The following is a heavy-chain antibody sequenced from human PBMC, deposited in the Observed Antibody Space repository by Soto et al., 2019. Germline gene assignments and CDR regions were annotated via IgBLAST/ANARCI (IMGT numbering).Heavy chain of an antibody. Sequence: QVQLQESGPGLVKPSGTLSLTCGVSGDSINNGYWWTWVRQPPGKGLEWIGEKHHSGSTNYNLSLKSRVSISLEKSKNQFSLNLSSVTAADTAVYFCASSSGWWRLDVWGQGTTVTVSS. D-gene: IGHD6-19*01. CDR3: ASSSGWWRLDV. J-gene: IGHJ6*02. CDR1: GDSINNGYW. CDR2: KHHSGST. V-gene: IGHV4-4*02.